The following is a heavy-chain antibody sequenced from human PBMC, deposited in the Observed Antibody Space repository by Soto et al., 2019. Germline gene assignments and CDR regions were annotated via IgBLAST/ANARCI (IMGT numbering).Heavy chain of an antibody. Sequence: EVQVLATGGGLIQPGGSLRLSCAASGFTVHSNYMSWVRQAPGEGLQWVSITNTGGTTYYADSVKGRFTVSRDKSKNTLYLQMNSLRAEDTAVYYCAKGDGFILAVWGQGTTVSVSS. CDR2: TNTGGTT. CDR3: AKGDGFILAV. V-gene: IGHV3-53*02. CDR1: GFTVHSNY. D-gene: IGHD1-26*01. J-gene: IGHJ6*02.